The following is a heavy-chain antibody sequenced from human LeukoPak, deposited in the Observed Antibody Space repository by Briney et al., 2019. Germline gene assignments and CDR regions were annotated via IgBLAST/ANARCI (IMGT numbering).Heavy chain of an antibody. Sequence: GGSLRLSCAASGFTFSSYAMSWVRQAPGKGLEWVSAVSGSGGSTYYADSVKGRFTISRDNSKNTLYLQMNSLRAEDTAVYYCANDGLGMATLRVDWLDPWGQRTLVTVSS. J-gene: IGHJ5*02. CDR2: VSGSGGST. CDR3: ANDGLGMATLRVDWLDP. V-gene: IGHV3-23*01. D-gene: IGHD3/OR15-3a*01. CDR1: GFTFSSYA.